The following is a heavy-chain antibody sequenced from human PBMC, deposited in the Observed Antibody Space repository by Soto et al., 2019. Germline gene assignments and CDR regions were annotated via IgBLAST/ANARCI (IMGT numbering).Heavy chain of an antibody. Sequence: ASVKVSCKASGYTFTSYYMHWVRQAPGQGLEWMGIINPSGGSTSYAQKFQGRVTMTRDTSTSTVYMELSSLRSEDTAVYYCARAVGVVAAHRWFDPWGQGTLVTVSS. V-gene: IGHV1-46*03. J-gene: IGHJ5*02. CDR1: GYTFTSYY. CDR3: ARAVGVVAAHRWFDP. CDR2: INPSGGST. D-gene: IGHD2-15*01.